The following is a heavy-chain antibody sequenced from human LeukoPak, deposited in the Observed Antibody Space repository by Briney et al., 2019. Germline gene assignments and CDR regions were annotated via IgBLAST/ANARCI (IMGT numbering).Heavy chain of an antibody. CDR3: ASSYSGCDSYPDY. V-gene: IGHV1-2*02. D-gene: IGHD2-21*02. CDR2: INPNSGGT. CDR1: GYTFTGYY. Sequence: ASVKVSCKASGYTFTGYYMHWVRQAPGQGLEGMGWINPNSGGTNYAQKFQGRVTMTRDTSISTAYMELSRLRSDDTAVYYCASSYSGCDSYPDYWGQGTLVTVSS. J-gene: IGHJ4*02.